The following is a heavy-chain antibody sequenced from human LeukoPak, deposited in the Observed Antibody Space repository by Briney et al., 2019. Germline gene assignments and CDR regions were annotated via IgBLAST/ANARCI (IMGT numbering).Heavy chain of an antibody. J-gene: IGHJ4*02. Sequence: PGGSLRLSCAASGFTFSSYAMSWVRQAPGKGLEWVSAISGSGGSTYYADSVKGRFTISRDNSKNTLYLQMNSLRAEDTAVYYCARAARFLEWLGYFDYWGQGTLVTVSS. CDR1: GFTFSSYA. V-gene: IGHV3-23*01. D-gene: IGHD3-3*01. CDR2: ISGSGGST. CDR3: ARAARFLEWLGYFDY.